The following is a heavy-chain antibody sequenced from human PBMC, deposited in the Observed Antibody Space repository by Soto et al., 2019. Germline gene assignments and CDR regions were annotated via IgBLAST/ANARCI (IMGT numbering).Heavy chain of an antibody. J-gene: IGHJ6*04. Sequence: SETLSLTCTVSGGSISSGGYYWTWIRQHPGKGLEWIAYIYHSGYTFYNPSLKSRVTMSVDTSKNQFSLKLRSGTAADTAVYFCAKWEGLGSDYYYYAMDVWGKGTTVTVSS. V-gene: IGHV4-31*03. CDR3: AKWEGLGSDYYYYAMDV. D-gene: IGHD1-26*01. CDR2: IYHSGYT. CDR1: GGSISSGGYY.